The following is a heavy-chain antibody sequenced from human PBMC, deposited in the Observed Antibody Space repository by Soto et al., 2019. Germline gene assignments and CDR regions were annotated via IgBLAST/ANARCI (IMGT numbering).Heavy chain of an antibody. J-gene: IGHJ5*02. CDR3: ARLLYSSGWFDP. CDR2: IYYSGST. V-gene: IGHV4-39*01. Sequence: PSETLSLTCTVSGGSISSSSYYWGWIRQPPGKGLEWIGSIYYSGSTYYNPSLKSRVTISVDTSKNQFSLKLSSVTAADTAVYYCARLLYSSGWFDPWGQGTLVTVSS. D-gene: IGHD6-25*01. CDR1: GGSISSSSYY.